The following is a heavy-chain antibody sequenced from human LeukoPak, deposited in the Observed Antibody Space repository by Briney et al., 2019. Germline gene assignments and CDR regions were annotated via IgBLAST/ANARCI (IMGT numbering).Heavy chain of an antibody. CDR3: ARGRIYVVVVPAAIRRHYYYMDV. CDR2: INHSGST. J-gene: IGHJ6*03. Sequence: SETLSLTCAVYGGSFSGYYWSWIRQPPGKGLEWIGEINHSGSTNYNPSLKSRATISVDTSKNQFSLKLSSVTAADTAVYYCARGRIYVVVVPAAIRRHYYYMDVWGKGTTVTVSS. V-gene: IGHV4-34*01. D-gene: IGHD2-2*01. CDR1: GGSFSGYY.